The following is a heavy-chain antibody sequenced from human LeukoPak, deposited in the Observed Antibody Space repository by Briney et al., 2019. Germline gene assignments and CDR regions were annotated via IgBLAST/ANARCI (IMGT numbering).Heavy chain of an antibody. J-gene: IGHJ4*02. D-gene: IGHD3-3*01. CDR1: GGSFSGYY. CDR2: IYYSGST. Sequence: SETLSLTCAVYGGSFSGYYWSWIRQPPGKGLEWIGYIYYSGSTYYNPSLKSRVTISVDTSKNQFSLKLSSVTAADTAVYYCARRTIFGVVIRSDYWGQGTLVTVSS. CDR3: ARRTIFGVVIRSDY. V-gene: IGHV4-34*01.